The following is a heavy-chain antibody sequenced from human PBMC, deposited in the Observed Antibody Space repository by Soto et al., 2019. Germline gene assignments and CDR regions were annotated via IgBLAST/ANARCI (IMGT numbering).Heavy chain of an antibody. Sequence: EVQLLESGGGLVQPGGSLRLSCAASGFTFSSYAMSWVRQAPGKGLEWISAISGSGGSTYYADSVKGRFTISRDNSKNALDLRMSSLRGEGTGVYYCAKDGGRGYDAVDIWGQGTMVTVSS. CDR3: AKDGGRGYDAVDI. D-gene: IGHD3-16*01. CDR1: GFTFSSYA. V-gene: IGHV3-23*01. J-gene: IGHJ3*02. CDR2: ISGSGGST.